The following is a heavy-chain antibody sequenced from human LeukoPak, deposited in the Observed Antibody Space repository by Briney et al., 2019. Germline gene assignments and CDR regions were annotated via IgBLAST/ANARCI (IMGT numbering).Heavy chain of an antibody. J-gene: IGHJ4*02. Sequence: RTSETLSLTCAVYGGSFSGYYWSWIRQPPGKGLEWIGEINHSGSTNYNPSLKSRVTISVDTSKNQFSLKLSSVTAADTAVYYCARDYYDFWSGYYRGPFDYWGQGTLVTVSS. D-gene: IGHD3-3*01. CDR2: INHSGST. V-gene: IGHV4-34*01. CDR1: GGSFSGYY. CDR3: ARDYYDFWSGYYRGPFDY.